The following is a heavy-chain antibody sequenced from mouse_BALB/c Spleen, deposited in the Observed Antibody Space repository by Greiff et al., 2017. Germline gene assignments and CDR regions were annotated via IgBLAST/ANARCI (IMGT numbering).Heavy chain of an antibody. CDR3: ARGGRDDFDY. V-gene: IGHV1-87*01. CDR1: GYTFTSYW. CDR2: IYPGDGDT. D-gene: IGHD3-3*01. J-gene: IGHJ2*01. Sequence: VQLQQSGAELARPGASVKLSCKASGYTFTSYWMQWVKQRPGQGLEWIGAIYPGDGDTRYTQKFKGKATLTADKSSSTAYMQLSSLASEDSAVYYCARGGRDDFDYWGQGTTLTVSS.